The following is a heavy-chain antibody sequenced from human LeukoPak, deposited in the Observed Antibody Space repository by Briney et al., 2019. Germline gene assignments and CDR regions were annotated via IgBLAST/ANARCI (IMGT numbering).Heavy chain of an antibody. CDR1: GFTFSSYG. CDR3: AKLLLWFGELLDDAFDI. J-gene: IGHJ3*02. CDR2: ISYDGSNK. D-gene: IGHD3-10*01. V-gene: IGHV3-30*18. Sequence: GRSLRLSCAASGFTFSSYGMHWVRQAPGKGLEWVAVISYDGSNKYYADSVKCRFTISRDNSENTLYLQMNSLRAEDTAVYYCAKLLLWFGELLDDAFDIWGQGTMVTISS.